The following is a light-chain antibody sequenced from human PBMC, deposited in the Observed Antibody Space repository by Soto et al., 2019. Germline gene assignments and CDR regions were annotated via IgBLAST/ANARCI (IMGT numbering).Light chain of an antibody. CDR1: QSLSSN. J-gene: IGKJ1*01. CDR2: GAS. Sequence: EIVMTQSPATLSVSPGERATLSCGASQSLSSNLAWYQQKPGQAPRLLIYGASTRATGIPARFSGSGSGTEFTLTISSLQSEDFAVYYCQQYNYWPRTFGQGTKVEIK. V-gene: IGKV3-15*01. CDR3: QQYNYWPRT.